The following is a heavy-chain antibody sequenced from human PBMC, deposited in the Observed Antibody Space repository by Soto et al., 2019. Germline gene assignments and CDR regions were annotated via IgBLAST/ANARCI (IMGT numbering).Heavy chain of an antibody. CDR3: ARESPFDP. V-gene: IGHV3-48*04. CDR2: ISGGGGTM. CDR1: GFTFSRYT. J-gene: IGHJ5*02. Sequence: PGGSLRLSCAASGFTFSRYTMNWVRQAPGKGLEWLSYISGGGGTMSYADSVKGRFTISRDNAKNSLYLQMNSLRAEDTAVYYCARESPFDPWGQGTLVTVSS.